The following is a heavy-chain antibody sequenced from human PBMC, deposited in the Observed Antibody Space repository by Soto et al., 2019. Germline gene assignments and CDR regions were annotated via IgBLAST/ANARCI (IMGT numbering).Heavy chain of an antibody. D-gene: IGHD2-2*01. CDR2: ISGSGIST. CDR1: GFTFSSYA. Sequence: TGGSLRLSCAASGFTFSSYAMTWVRQAPGKGLEWVSSISGSGISTYYADSVKGRFAISRDNSKNTLYLQMNSLRAEDTAVYYCANLGIYCISTSCYALFNYYYGMDVWGQGTTVTVSS. V-gene: IGHV3-23*01. CDR3: ANLGIYCISTSCYALFNYYYGMDV. J-gene: IGHJ6*02.